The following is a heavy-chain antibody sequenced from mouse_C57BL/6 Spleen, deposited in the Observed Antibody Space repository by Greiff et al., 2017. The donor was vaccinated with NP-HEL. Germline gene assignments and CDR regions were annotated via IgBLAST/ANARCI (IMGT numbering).Heavy chain of an antibody. CDR1: GYTFTDYY. V-gene: IGHV1-19*01. CDR3: ARDEAWFAG. J-gene: IGHJ3*01. CDR2: INPYNGGT. Sequence: VQLQQSGPVLVKPGASVKMSCKASGYTFTDYYMNWVKQSPGKSLEWIGVINPYNGGTSYNQKFKGKATLTVDKSSSTADMELNSLTSEDSAVYYCARDEAWFAGWGQGALVPGSA.